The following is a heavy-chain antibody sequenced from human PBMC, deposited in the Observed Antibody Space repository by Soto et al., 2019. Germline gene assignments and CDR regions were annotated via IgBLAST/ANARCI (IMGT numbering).Heavy chain of an antibody. V-gene: IGHV4-4*07. J-gene: IGHJ6*02. CDR1: AGSISTHY. CDR3: TRAGIAGYYYALDV. CDR2: IYSSGTT. Sequence: KTSETLSLTCTVSAGSISTHYWGWIRQPAGKGLEWIGRIYSSGTTNYNPSLKSRVTMSVDPSKNQFSLRLSSVTAADTAVYYCTRAGIAGYYYALDVWGQGTTVTVSS. D-gene: IGHD6-13*01.